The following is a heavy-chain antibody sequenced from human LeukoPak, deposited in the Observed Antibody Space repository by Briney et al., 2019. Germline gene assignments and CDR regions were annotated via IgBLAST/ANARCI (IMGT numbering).Heavy chain of an antibody. D-gene: IGHD7-27*01. J-gene: IGHJ4*02. V-gene: IGHV1-18*04. CDR3: ARDKSYWGFDY. CDR2: ISAYNGNT. Sequence: GASVKVSCKASGYTFTGYYMHWVRQAPGQGLEWMGWISAYNGNTNYAQKLQGRVTMTTDTSTSTAYMELRSLRSDDTAVYYCARDKSYWGFDYWGQGTLVTVSS. CDR1: GYTFTGYY.